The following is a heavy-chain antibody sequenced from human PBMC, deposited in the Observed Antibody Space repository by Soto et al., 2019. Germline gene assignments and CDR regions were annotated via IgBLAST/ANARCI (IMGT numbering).Heavy chain of an antibody. D-gene: IGHD3-22*01. Sequence: NPSETLSLTCAVYGGSLSGYYWTWLRQPPGKGLEWIGEVNPGGITNYSPSVKSRLTISLGTSKKQVSLEMTSVTAADTAVYYCGRAVIKMAIQSVNSCGPGTLVTVSS. J-gene: IGHJ4*02. V-gene: IGHV4-34*01. CDR3: GRAVIKMAIQSVNS. CDR2: VNPGGIT. CDR1: GGSLSGYY.